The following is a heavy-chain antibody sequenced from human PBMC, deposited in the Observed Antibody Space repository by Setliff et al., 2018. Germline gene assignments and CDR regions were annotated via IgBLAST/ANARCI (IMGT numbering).Heavy chain of an antibody. Sequence: ASVKVSCKASGGTFSNFAISWVRQAPGQGFEWLGGIIPMFRTPEYARKFQGRVTISADESRTAVYMELSSLRFDDTAVYYCARVQWEIAVKFHYNRMDVWGEGTQVTVSS. CDR2: IIPMFRTP. J-gene: IGHJ6*04. D-gene: IGHD1-26*01. CDR1: GGTFSNFA. V-gene: IGHV1-69*13. CDR3: ARVQWEIAVKFHYNRMDV.